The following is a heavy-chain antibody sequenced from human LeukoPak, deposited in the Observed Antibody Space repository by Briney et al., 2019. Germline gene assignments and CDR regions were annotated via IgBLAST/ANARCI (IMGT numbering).Heavy chain of an antibody. J-gene: IGHJ4*02. CDR2: ISGSGGST. CDR1: GFTFSRYA. Sequence: GGSLRLSCAASGFTFSRYAMSWVRQAPGKGLEWVSAISGSGGSTYYADSVKGRFTISRDNSKNTLYLQMNSLRAEDTAVYYCAKEVEGIAAAGTEFDYWGQGTLVTVSS. CDR3: AKEVEGIAAAGTEFDY. D-gene: IGHD6-13*01. V-gene: IGHV3-23*01.